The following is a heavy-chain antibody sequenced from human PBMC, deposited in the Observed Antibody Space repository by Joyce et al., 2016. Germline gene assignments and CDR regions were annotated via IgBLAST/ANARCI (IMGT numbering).Heavy chain of an antibody. Sequence: EVHLVESGGGLVQSGGSLRLSCGASGIILRSKEMNGVRQAPGKGLEWISSINSDDSSIHYADSVRGRFTISRDNARNSLYLEMNYLRVEDTAIYYCTTPSCANWGQGSLVTVSS. CDR1: GIILRSKE. D-gene: IGHD2-2*01. J-gene: IGHJ4*02. CDR2: INSDDSSI. CDR3: TTPSCAN. V-gene: IGHV3-48*03.